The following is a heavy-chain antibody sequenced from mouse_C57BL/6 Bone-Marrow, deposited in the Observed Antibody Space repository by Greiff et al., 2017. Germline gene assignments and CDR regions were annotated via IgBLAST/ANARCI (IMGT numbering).Heavy chain of an antibody. D-gene: IGHD2-4*01. CDR1: GYTFTRYG. CDR3: ARSDYYDYDWFAY. Sequence: VQLQQSGAELARPGASVKLSCKASGYTFTRYGISWVKQRTGQGLGWIGEIYPRSGNTSYNEQFQGKATLTSDKSSSTAYMELRSLTSEDSAVYFCARSDYYDYDWFAYGGQGTLVTVSA. CDR2: IYPRSGNT. V-gene: IGHV1-81*01. J-gene: IGHJ3*01.